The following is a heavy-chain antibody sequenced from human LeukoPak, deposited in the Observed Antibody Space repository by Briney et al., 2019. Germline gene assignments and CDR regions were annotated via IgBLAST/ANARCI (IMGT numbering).Heavy chain of an antibody. CDR2: ISGDGARA. CDR3: VYQVQGVVK. CDR1: GIHFSRYG. J-gene: IGHJ4*02. Sequence: RSLRLSFEASGIHFSRYGMQWVRQAPGKGLEYVSGISGDGARAFYADSVKGRFTISRDNSKNTLYVQMTSLRAEDTAVYYSVYQVQGVVKWGQGTLVTVSS. D-gene: IGHD3-3*01. V-gene: IGHV3-64*05.